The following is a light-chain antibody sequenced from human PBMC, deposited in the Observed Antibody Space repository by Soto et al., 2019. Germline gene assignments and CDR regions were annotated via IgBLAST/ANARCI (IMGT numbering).Light chain of an antibody. Sequence: DIQMTQSPSSLSASVGDRVTITCRASQSISTWLAWYQQKPGKAPKLLIYKASSLESGVPSRFSGSGSGTEFTLTISSLQPDDFASYCCPLYLGHACTCGQGTKVDIK. CDR1: QSISTW. J-gene: IGKJ1*01. V-gene: IGKV1-5*03. CDR2: KAS. CDR3: PLYLGHACT.